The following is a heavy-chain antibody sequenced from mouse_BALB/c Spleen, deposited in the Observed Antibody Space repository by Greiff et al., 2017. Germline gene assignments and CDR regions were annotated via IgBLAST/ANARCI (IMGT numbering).Heavy chain of an antibody. J-gene: IGHJ4*01. D-gene: IGHD2-10*02. CDR1: GFTFSSFG. CDR3: ARSYGNYQLSYYYAMDY. CDR2: ISSGSSTI. Sequence: EVQVVESGGGLVQPGGSRKLSCAASGFTFSSFGMHWVRQAPEKGLEWVAYISSGSSTIYYADTVKGRFTISRDNPKNTLFLQMTSLRSEDTAMYYCARSYGNYQLSYYYAMDYWGQGTSVTVSS. V-gene: IGHV5-17*02.